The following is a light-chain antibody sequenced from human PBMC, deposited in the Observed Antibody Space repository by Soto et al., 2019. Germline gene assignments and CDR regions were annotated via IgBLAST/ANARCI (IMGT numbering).Light chain of an antibody. V-gene: IGKV3-11*01. CDR3: QQRSNWPPALS. J-gene: IGKJ4*01. Sequence: EIVLTQSPATLSLSPGESATLSCKASQSVRTFLAWYQQKPGQTPRLLIYDASKSATGIPARFSGSGSGTDFTLTISSLEPEDFAVYYCQQRSNWPPALSFRGGTKVEI. CDR2: DAS. CDR1: QSVRTF.